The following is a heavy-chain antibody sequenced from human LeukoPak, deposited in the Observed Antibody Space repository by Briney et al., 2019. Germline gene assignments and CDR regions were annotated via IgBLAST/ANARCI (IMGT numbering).Heavy chain of an antibody. CDR3: ARVETYYDILTGYYWYFDL. V-gene: IGHV4-4*07. CDR1: GGSISSYY. J-gene: IGHJ2*01. Sequence: SETLSLTCTVSGGSISSYYWSWIRQPAGKGLEWIGRIYTSGSTNYNPSLKSRVTMSVDTSKNQFSLKLSSVTAADTAVYSCARVETYYDILTGYYWYFDLWGRGTLVTVSS. D-gene: IGHD3-9*01. CDR2: IYTSGST.